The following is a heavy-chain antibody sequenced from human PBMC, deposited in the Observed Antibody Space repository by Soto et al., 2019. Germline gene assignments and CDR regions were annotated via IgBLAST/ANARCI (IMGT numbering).Heavy chain of an antibody. Sequence: EVQLVESGGGLIQPGGSLRLSCAASGFAVSSKYMTWVRQAPGKGLEWVSVIYGGGTTYYADSVKGRFTISRDTSKNTLYLQRNSLRAEDTAVYYCVQTTGWPGFGLWCQGTLVTVSS. CDR2: IYGGGTT. CDR1: GFAVSSKY. V-gene: IGHV3-53*01. CDR3: VQTTGWPGFGL. J-gene: IGHJ4*02. D-gene: IGHD6-19*01.